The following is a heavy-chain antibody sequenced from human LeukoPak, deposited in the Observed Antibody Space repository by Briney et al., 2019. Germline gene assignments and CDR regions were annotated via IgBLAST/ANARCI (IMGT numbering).Heavy chain of an antibody. J-gene: IGHJ4*02. D-gene: IGHD5-12*01. V-gene: IGHV4-34*01. CDR1: GGSFSGYY. CDR2: INHSGST. Sequence: SETLSLTCAVYGGSFSGYYWSWIRQPPGKGLEWIGEINHSGSTNYNPSLKSRVTISVDTSKNQFSLKLSSVTAADPAVYYCARARGYSGYDPLDYWGQGTLVSVSS. CDR3: ARARGYSGYDPLDY.